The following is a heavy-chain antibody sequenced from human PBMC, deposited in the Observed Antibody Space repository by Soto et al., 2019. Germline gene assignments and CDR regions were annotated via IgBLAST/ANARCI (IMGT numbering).Heavy chain of an antibody. CDR1: GFTFSSYA. Sequence: GGSLRLSYAASGFTFSSYAMSWVRQAPGKGLEWVSVISGSDDSTYYADSVKGRFTISRDNSKNTLYLQMNSLRAEDTAVYYCAKRSSSSTFDYWGQGTLVTVSS. CDR3: AKRSSSSTFDY. V-gene: IGHV3-23*01. CDR2: ISGSDDST. D-gene: IGHD6-6*01. J-gene: IGHJ4*02.